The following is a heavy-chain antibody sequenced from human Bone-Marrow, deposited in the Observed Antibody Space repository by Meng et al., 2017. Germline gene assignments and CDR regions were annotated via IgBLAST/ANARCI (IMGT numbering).Heavy chain of an antibody. V-gene: IGHV4-34*01. J-gene: IGHJ4*02. CDR1: GGYFSGYY. D-gene: IGHD3-10*01. Sequence: QVPLQQWGAGLLKPSETLSLTCAVYGGYFSGYYWSWIRQPPGKGLEWIGEINHSGSTNYNPPLKSRVTISVDTSKNQFSLKLSSVTAADTAVYYCAGISYYYGSGSYYKSYYFDYWGQGTLVTVSS. CDR2: INHSGST. CDR3: AGISYYYGSGSYYKSYYFDY.